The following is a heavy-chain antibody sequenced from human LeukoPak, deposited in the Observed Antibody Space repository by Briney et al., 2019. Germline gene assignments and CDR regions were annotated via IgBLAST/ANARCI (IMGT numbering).Heavy chain of an antibody. D-gene: IGHD3-22*01. J-gene: IGHJ4*02. CDR2: FDPEDGET. V-gene: IGHV1-24*01. CDR1: GYTLTELS. Sequence: ASVKVSCKVSGYTLTELSMHWVRQAPGKGLEWMGGFDPEDGETIYAQKFQGRVTMTEDTSTDTAYMELSSLRSADTAVYYCATVAHQYYYDSSGYFQNYFDYWGQGTLVTVSS. CDR3: ATVAHQYYYDSSGYFQNYFDY.